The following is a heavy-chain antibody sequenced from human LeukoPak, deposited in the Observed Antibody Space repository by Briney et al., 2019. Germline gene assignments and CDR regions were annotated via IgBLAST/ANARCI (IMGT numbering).Heavy chain of an antibody. CDR2: IYYSGST. D-gene: IGHD1-26*01. CDR1: GGSISSYY. V-gene: IGHV4-59*01. Sequence: PSETLSLTRTVSGGSISSYYWSWIRQPPGKGLEWIGYIYYSGSTNYNPSLKSRVSISLDTSKNQVSLWLSSVTAADTAVYYCARGDASGRPGIGFDFWGQGTLVTVSS. CDR3: ARGDASGRPGIGFDF. J-gene: IGHJ4*02.